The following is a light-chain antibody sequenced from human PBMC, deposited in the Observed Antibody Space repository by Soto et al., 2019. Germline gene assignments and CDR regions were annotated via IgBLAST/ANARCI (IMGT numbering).Light chain of an antibody. CDR3: SSYTSSDTPYV. Sequence: QSALTQPVSVSGSPGQSITISCTGTSSDVGDYKYVSWYQQHPDKAPKLIIFVNSNRPSGISNRFSASKSGNTASLTISGLQAEDEADYYCSSYTSSDTPYVFGTGTKVTVL. V-gene: IGLV2-14*01. CDR2: VNS. J-gene: IGLJ1*01. CDR1: SSDVGDYKY.